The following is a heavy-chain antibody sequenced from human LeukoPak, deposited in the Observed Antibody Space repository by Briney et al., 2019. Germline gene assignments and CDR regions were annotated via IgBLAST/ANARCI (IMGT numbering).Heavy chain of an antibody. Sequence: ASVKVSCTASGYTFTSYYMHWVRQAPGQGLEWMGIINPSGGSTSYAQKFQGRVTMTRDTSTSTVYMELSSLRSEDTAVYYCARGWVDTAMVLVDDAFDIWGQGTMVTVSS. CDR1: GYTFTSYY. CDR3: ARGWVDTAMVLVDDAFDI. V-gene: IGHV1-46*01. D-gene: IGHD5-18*01. J-gene: IGHJ3*02. CDR2: INPSGGST.